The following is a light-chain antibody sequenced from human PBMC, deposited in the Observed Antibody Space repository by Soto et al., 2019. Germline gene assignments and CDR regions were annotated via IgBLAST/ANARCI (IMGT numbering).Light chain of an antibody. J-gene: IGKJ1*01. V-gene: IGKV1-12*01. CDR3: QQYKYLPTT. CDR2: AAS. CDR1: QGISSW. Sequence: SQMTQSPSSVSASVGDRVTITCRASQGISSWLAWYQQKPGKAPKLLIYAASSLQSGVPSRFSGSASGTDFTLTITSLQSEDFGVYFCQQYKYLPTTFGQGTKVDIK.